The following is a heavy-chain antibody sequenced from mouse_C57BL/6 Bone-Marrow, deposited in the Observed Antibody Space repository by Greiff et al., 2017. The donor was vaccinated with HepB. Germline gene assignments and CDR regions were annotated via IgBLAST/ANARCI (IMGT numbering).Heavy chain of an antibody. CDR2: ISNLAYSI. CDR3: ARQGPYDCYYVDDMDY. Sequence: EVNVVESGGGLVQPGGSLKLSCAASGFTFSDYGMAWVRQAPRQGPEWVAFISNLAYSIYYADTVTGRFTIAREHAKNILYLEMSRLRSEDTAMYYCARQGPYDCYYVDDMDYWGQGTSVTVSS. D-gene: IGHD2-3*01. CDR1: GFTFSDYG. J-gene: IGHJ4*01. V-gene: IGHV5-15*01.